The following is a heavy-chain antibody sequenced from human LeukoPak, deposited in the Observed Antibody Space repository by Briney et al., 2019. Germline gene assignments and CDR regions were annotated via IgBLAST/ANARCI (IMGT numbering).Heavy chain of an antibody. Sequence: SETLSLTCTVSGDSLNSYYWTWIRQPPGGGLQWIGYIFYSGGTNYNASLRSRVAMSVDTSKNQFSLKLTSVTAADTAVYYCAGRAARFFDYWGQGILVTVSS. CDR2: IFYSGGT. CDR1: GDSLNSYY. D-gene: IGHD6-25*01. J-gene: IGHJ4*02. V-gene: IGHV4-59*01. CDR3: AGRAARFFDY.